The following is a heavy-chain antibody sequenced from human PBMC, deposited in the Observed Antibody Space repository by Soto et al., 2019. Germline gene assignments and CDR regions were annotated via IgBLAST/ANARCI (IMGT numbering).Heavy chain of an antibody. Sequence: EVQLLESGGGMVQPGGSLRLSCAASGFTFRNFVMSWVRQAPGKGLEWVSAIRATGGQTFYADSVKGRFTISRDNYKNMLYLQSTSLRDEDTSLYFRAPDRGWRVVSLSHDNCGQVTLVTVSS. J-gene: IGHJ4*02. V-gene: IGHV3-23*01. CDR1: GFTFRNFV. D-gene: IGHD2-21*01. CDR2: IRATGGQT. CDR3: APDRGWRVVSLSHDN.